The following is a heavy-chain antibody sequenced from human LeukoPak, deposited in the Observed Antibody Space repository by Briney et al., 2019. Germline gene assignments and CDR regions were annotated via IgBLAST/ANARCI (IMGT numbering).Heavy chain of an antibody. CDR3: ARAEYYFDY. V-gene: IGHV4-39*07. J-gene: IGHJ4*02. D-gene: IGHD3-10*01. Sequence: PETLSLTCTVSGGSISSTSYYWGWIRQPPGKGLEYIGNIYYSGSTNYNPSLKSRVTISVDTSKNQFSLKLSSVTAADTAVYYCARAEYYFDYWGQGTLVTVSS. CDR2: IYYSGST. CDR1: GGSISSTSYY.